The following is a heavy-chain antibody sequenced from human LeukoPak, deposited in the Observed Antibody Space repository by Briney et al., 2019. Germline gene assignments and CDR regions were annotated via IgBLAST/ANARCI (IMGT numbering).Heavy chain of an antibody. CDR1: GGSISSSSYY. D-gene: IGHD3-10*01. Sequence: PSETLSLTCTVSGGSISSSSYYWGWIRQPPGKGLEWIGSIYYSGSTYYNPSLKSRVTISVDTSKNQFSLKLSSVTAADTAVYYCARVHSITMVRGLISGFDPWGQGTLVTVSS. CDR3: ARVHSITMVRGLISGFDP. J-gene: IGHJ5*02. CDR2: IYYSGST. V-gene: IGHV4-39*07.